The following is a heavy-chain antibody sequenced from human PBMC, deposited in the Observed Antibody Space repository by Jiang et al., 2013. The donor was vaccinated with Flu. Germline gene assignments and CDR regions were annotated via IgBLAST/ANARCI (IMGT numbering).Heavy chain of an antibody. CDR2: IYWDDDK. Sequence: CTFSGFSLYISEVGVGWIRQPPGKALEWLALIYWDDDKRYSPSLESRLTITKDTSKNQVVLTMTNMDPVDTATYYCAHRAGLMASFDFWGQGTLVTVSS. CDR1: GFSLYISEVG. D-gene: IGHD3-10*01. CDR3: AHRAGLMASFDF. V-gene: IGHV2-5*02. J-gene: IGHJ4*02.